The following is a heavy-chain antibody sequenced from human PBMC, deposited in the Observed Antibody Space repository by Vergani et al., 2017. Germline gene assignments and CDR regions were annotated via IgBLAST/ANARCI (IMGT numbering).Heavy chain of an antibody. J-gene: IGHJ3*02. CDR2: INHSGST. V-gene: IGHV4-34*01. CDR3: ARESTPRSYYDILTGYYTPAFDI. CDR1: GGSFSGYY. D-gene: IGHD3-9*01. Sequence: QVQLQQWGAGLLKPSETLSLTCAVYGGSFSGYYWSWIRQPPGKGLEWIGEINHSGSTNYNPSLKSRVTISVDTSKNQFSLKLSSLTAADTAVYYCARESTPRSYYDILTGYYTPAFDIWGQGTMVTVSS.